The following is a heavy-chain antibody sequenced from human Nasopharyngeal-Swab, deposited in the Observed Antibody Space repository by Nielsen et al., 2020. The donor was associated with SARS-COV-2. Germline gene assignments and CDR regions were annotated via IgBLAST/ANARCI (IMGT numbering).Heavy chain of an antibody. J-gene: IGHJ5*02. CDR3: VKDLAYDEVS. D-gene: IGHD5-12*01. CDR2: ISTSGDTT. Sequence: GESLKISCATSGFTFSSFGMHWVRQAPGKGLEWVSLISTSGDTTFYTNSVEGRFTISRDNSRNTLFLQMNSLRGEDTAIYYCVKDLAYDEVSWGQGTLVTVSS. V-gene: IGHV3-23*01. CDR1: GFTFSSFG.